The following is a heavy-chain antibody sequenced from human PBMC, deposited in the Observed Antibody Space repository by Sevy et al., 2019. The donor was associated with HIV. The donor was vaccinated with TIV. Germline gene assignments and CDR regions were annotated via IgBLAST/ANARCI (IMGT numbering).Heavy chain of an antibody. CDR3: TDIGQVPFDY. D-gene: IGHD3-10*01. CDR2: IKTKIYGGTT. V-gene: IGHV3-15*07. Sequence: GGSLRLSCGASGFTFNQAWMDWVRQAPGMGLEWVGRIKTKIYGGTTDYAAPVKGRFTISKDDSESKLYLQMNGLKTEDTAVYYCTDIGQVPFDYWGQGALVTVSS. J-gene: IGHJ4*02. CDR1: GFTFNQAW.